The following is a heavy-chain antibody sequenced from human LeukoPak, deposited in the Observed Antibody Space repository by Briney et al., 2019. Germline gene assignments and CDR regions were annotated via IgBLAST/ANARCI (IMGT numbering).Heavy chain of an antibody. Sequence: GGSLRLSCAASGFTFSSYSMNWVRQAPGKGLEWVSSISSSSSYIYYADSVKGRFTISRDNAKNSLYLQMNSLRAEDTAVYYCARGLPASYDSSGSDFDYWGQGTLVTVSS. V-gene: IGHV3-21*01. CDR1: GFTFSSYS. CDR2: ISSSSSYI. J-gene: IGHJ4*02. CDR3: ARGLPASYDSSGSDFDY. D-gene: IGHD3-22*01.